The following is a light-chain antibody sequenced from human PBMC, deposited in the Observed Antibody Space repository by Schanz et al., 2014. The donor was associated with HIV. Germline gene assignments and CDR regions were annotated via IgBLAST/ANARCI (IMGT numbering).Light chain of an antibody. J-gene: IGLJ3*02. CDR2: DVS. Sequence: QSALTQPASVSGSPGQSITISCTGTSSDVGTYDYVSWYQQHPGKAPKLMIYDVSYRPSGVSNRFSGSKSGNTASLTISGLQAEDEADYYCSSYTTNSTWVFGGGTKLTVL. CDR3: SSYTTNSTWV. CDR1: SSDVGTYDY. V-gene: IGLV2-14*03.